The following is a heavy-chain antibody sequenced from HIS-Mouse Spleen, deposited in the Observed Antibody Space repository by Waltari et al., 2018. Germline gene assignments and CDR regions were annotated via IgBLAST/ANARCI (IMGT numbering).Heavy chain of an antibody. CDR3: ARSQWLVH. D-gene: IGHD6-19*01. CDR2: IKQDGSEK. J-gene: IGHJ4*02. V-gene: IGHV3-7*01. Sequence: EVQLVECGGGWDQPGGSLRLSWAASGFTFMRFCLSWVRQAPGKGLEWVANIKQDGSEKYYVDSVKGRFTISRDNAKNSLYLQMNSLRAEDTAVYYCARSQWLVHWGQGTLVTVSS. CDR1: GFTFMRFC.